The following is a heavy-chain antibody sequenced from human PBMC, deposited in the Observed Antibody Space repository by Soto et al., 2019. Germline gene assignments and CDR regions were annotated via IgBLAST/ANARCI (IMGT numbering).Heavy chain of an antibody. V-gene: IGHV3-23*01. CDR3: AKDARYFDC. CDR1: GFTFRSYE. Sequence: EVQLMESGGGLVQAGGSLRLSCVASGFTFRSYEMSWVRQAPGKGLEWVSTISGRGGSTYYADSVKGRFTISRDNSKNTLYLQMNSLRAEDTAVYYCAKDARYFDCWGQGTLVTVSS. J-gene: IGHJ4*02. CDR2: ISGRGGST.